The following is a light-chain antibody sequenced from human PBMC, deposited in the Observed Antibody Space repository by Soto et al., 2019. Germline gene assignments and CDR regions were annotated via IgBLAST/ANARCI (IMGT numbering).Light chain of an antibody. Sequence: QSALTQPASVSGSPGQSITISCTGTSSDVGGYNYVSWYQQHPGKAPKLMIYEVSTRPSGVSNRFSGSKSGNTASLTISGLQAEDESDYYCSSCTSSSTYVFGTGTKVTVL. CDR2: EVS. CDR1: SSDVGGYNY. V-gene: IGLV2-14*01. CDR3: SSCTSSSTYV. J-gene: IGLJ1*01.